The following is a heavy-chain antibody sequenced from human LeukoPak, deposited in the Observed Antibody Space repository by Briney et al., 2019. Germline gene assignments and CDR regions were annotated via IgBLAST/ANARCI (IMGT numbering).Heavy chain of an antibody. J-gene: IGHJ6*03. CDR3: ARDYFVRSLYYYYYMDV. V-gene: IGHV4-61*02. CDR1: GGSISSGSYY. D-gene: IGHD3-10*01. CDR2: IYTSGST. Sequence: SQTLSLTCTVSGGSISSGSYYWSWIRQPAGKGLEWIGRIYTSGSTNYNPSLKSRVTISVDTSKNQFSLKLSSVTAADTAVYYCARDYFVRSLYYYYYMDVWGKGTPVTVSS.